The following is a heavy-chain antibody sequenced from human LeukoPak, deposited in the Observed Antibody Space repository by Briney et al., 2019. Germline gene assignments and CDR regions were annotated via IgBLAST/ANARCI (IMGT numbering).Heavy chain of an antibody. CDR3: ARFVVVVVAATPRDDYGMDV. CDR1: GGSFSGYY. D-gene: IGHD2-15*01. Sequence: PSETLSLTCAVYGGSFSGYYWSWIRQPPGKGLEWIGEINHSGSTNYNPSLKSRVTISVDTSKNQFSLKLSSVTAADTAVYYCARFVVVVVAATPRDDYGMDVWGQGTTVTVSS. CDR2: INHSGST. J-gene: IGHJ6*02. V-gene: IGHV4-34*01.